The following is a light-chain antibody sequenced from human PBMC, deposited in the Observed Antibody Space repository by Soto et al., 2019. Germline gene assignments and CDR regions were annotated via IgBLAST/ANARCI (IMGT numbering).Light chain of an antibody. J-gene: IGKJ1*01. CDR2: DAS. Sequence: DIQMTQSPSTLSASVGDRVPITCRASQSISTWLAWYQQKPGKAPKXXISDASTLESGVPSRFSGSGSGTEFTLTISSLQPDDFATYYCQQYNSYSRTFGQGTKVDIK. CDR3: QQYNSYSRT. V-gene: IGKV1-5*01. CDR1: QSISTW.